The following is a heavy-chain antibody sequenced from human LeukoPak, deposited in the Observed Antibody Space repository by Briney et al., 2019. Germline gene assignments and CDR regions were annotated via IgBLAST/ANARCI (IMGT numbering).Heavy chain of an antibody. CDR2: IIPIFGTA. J-gene: IGHJ4*01. D-gene: IGHD2-2*01. CDR3: ARDLRSQYPYYFDY. CDR1: GGTFSSYA. V-gene: IGHV1-69*13. Sequence: GASVKVSCKASGGTFSSYAISWVRQAPGQGLEWMGGIIPIFGTANYAQKFQGRVTITADESTSTAYMELSSLRSEDTAVYYCARDLRSQYPYYFDYWGQEPWSPSPQ.